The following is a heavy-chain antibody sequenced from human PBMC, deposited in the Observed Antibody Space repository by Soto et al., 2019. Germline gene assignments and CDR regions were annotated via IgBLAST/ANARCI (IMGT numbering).Heavy chain of an antibody. CDR3: ASGSQLCPSLFDP. D-gene: IGHD1-26*01. CDR1: GGSISSFY. CDR2: VYYSGSA. V-gene: IGHV4-59*01. Sequence: PSETLSLTCTVSGGSISSFYWSWIRQPPGKGLEWIGYVYYSGSANYNPSLMSRVSISLDPSKKQFSLQLTSVTAADTAVYYCASGSQLCPSLFDPWGQGXLVTVSA. J-gene: IGHJ5*02.